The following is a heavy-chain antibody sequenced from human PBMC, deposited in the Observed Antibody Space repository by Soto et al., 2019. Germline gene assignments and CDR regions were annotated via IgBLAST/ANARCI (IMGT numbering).Heavy chain of an antibody. CDR2: IYASGTT. V-gene: IGHV4-4*07. CDR3: ARESRSELGTVEY. D-gene: IGHD1-1*01. Sequence: QVRLQESGPGLVKPSETLSLPCTVSGASISNYYWSWIRQPAGKGLECLGRIYASGTTTYNPSLRSRVTMSVDTSKNQFSLNLNSVTAADTAVYYCARESRSELGTVEYWGQGTLVTVSS. CDR1: GASISNYY. J-gene: IGHJ4*02.